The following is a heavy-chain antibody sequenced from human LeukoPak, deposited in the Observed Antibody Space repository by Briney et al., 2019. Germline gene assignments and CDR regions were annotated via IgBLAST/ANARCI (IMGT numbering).Heavy chain of an antibody. D-gene: IGHD6-13*01. V-gene: IGHV1-2*02. J-gene: IGHJ4*02. Sequence: ASVKVSCKASGYTFTGYYMHWVRQAPGQGLEWMGWINPNSGGTNYAQKFQGRVTMTRDTSTSTVYMELSSLRSEDTAVYYCARDPIAAGDYWGQGTLVTVSS. CDR1: GYTFTGYY. CDR2: INPNSGGT. CDR3: ARDPIAAGDY.